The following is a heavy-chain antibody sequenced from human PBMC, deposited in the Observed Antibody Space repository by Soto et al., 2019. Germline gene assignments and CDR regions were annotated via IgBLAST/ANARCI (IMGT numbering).Heavy chain of an antibody. Sequence: XESLTISGKGSGYSFTSYWISWVRQMPGKGLEWMGRIDPSDSYTNYSPSFQGHVTISADKSISTAYLQWSRLKASDTAMYYCARSPDYYDSSGPYYFDYWGQGTLVTVSS. J-gene: IGHJ4*02. CDR2: IDPSDSYT. CDR1: GYSFTSYW. CDR3: ARSPDYYDSSGPYYFDY. D-gene: IGHD3-22*01. V-gene: IGHV5-10-1*01.